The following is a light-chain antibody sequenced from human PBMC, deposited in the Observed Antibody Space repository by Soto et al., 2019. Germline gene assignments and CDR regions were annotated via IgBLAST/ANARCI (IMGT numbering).Light chain of an antibody. Sequence: DIQMTQSPPSLSASVGDRVTITCRASQGISSYLAWYQQKPGKAPELLIYAASTLQSGVPSRFSGSGSGTEFTLTISSLQPEDFATYYCQQLNSYPLTFGGGTKVDIK. CDR3: QQLNSYPLT. CDR2: AAS. V-gene: IGKV1-9*01. J-gene: IGKJ4*01. CDR1: QGISSY.